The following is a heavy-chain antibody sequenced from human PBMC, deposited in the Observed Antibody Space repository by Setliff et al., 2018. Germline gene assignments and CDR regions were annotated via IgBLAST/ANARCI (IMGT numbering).Heavy chain of an antibody. CDR3: ARKVEQWLTPHFDY. CDR1: GASIRNFY. Sequence: PSETLSLTCNVSGASIRNFYWTWIRQPPGKGLEWIGYVHFTGSTNYNPSLKSRVTTSVDVSKSQFSLRLSSVTAADTAVYYCARKVEQWLTPHFDYWGQGALVTVS. D-gene: IGHD6-19*01. J-gene: IGHJ4*02. CDR2: VHFTGST. V-gene: IGHV4-59*01.